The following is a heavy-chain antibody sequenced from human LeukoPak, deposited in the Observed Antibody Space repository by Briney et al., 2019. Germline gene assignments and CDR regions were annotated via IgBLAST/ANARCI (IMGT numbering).Heavy chain of an antibody. V-gene: IGHV3-21*01. D-gene: IGHD4-17*01. Sequence: GGSLRLSCAASGFTFSSYSMNWVRQAPGKGLEWVSSISSSSSYIYYADSVKGRFTISRDNAKNSLYLQMNSLRAEDTAVYYCARMTTVTTAHSAPLDYWGQGTLVTVSS. CDR2: ISSSSSYI. CDR3: ARMTTVTTAHSAPLDY. CDR1: GFTFSSYS. J-gene: IGHJ4*02.